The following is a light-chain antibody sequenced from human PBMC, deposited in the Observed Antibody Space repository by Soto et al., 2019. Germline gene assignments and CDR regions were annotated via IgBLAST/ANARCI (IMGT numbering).Light chain of an antibody. CDR2: DVS. Sequence: QSVLTQPASVSGSPGQSITISCTGTSSDVGGYNYVSWYQQHPGKAPKLMIYDVSIRPSGVSNRFSGSKSGNTASLTISGLQAEDEADYYCSSYTSSSTQVFGTGTKVTVL. J-gene: IGLJ1*01. V-gene: IGLV2-14*01. CDR3: SSYTSSSTQV. CDR1: SSDVGGYNY.